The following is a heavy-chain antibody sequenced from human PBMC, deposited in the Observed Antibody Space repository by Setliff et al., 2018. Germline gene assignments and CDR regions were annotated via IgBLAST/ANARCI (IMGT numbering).Heavy chain of an antibody. CDR2: ISSSSSTV. V-gene: IGHV3-48*01. D-gene: IGHD6-25*01. Sequence: PGGSLRLSCAASGFTFRSYSMKWVRQAPGKGLEWVSYISSSSSTVYYADSVKGRFTISRDNSKNTLYLQMNSLRAEDAAVYYCAKHVLSSGWPNDAFDFWGQGTMVTVSS. CDR3: AKHVLSSGWPNDAFDF. J-gene: IGHJ3*01. CDR1: GFTFRSYS.